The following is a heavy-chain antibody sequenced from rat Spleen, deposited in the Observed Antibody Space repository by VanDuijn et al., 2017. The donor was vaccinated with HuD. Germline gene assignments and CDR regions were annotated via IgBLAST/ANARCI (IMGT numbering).Heavy chain of an antibody. CDR1: GFIFSDYF. CDR3: ERDYSGSYYFDY. CDR2: ISTGGGNT. D-gene: IGHD1-1*01. Sequence: EVQLVESGGGLVQPGRSMKLSCAASGFIFSDYFMAWIRQTPTKGLEWVASISTGGGNTYYRDSVKGRFTISRDNAKSTLYLQMDSLRSEDTATYYCERDYSGSYYFDYWGQGVMVTVSS. J-gene: IGHJ2*01. V-gene: IGHV5-25*01.